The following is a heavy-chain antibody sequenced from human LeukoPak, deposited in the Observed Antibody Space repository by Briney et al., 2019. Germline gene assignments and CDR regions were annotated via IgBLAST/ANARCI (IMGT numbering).Heavy chain of an antibody. V-gene: IGHV1-24*01. D-gene: IGHD6-6*01. CDR2: FDPEDGET. Sequence: GASVKVSCKVSGYTLTELSMHWVRQAPGKGLEWMGGFDPEDGETIYAQKFQGRVTMTEDTSTDTAYMELSSLRSEDTAVYYCATVLSSSKTFDYWGQGTLVTVSS. J-gene: IGHJ4*02. CDR1: GYTLTELS. CDR3: ATVLSSSKTFDY.